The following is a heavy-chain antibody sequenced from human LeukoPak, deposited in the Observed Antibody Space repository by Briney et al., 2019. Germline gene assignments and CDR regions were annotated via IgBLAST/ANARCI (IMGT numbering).Heavy chain of an antibody. CDR3: ASTGSSSVNYYYYGMDV. J-gene: IGHJ6*02. D-gene: IGHD6-6*01. Sequence: SVKVACKASGGTFSSYAISWVRQAPGQGLEWMGGIIPIFGTANYAQKFQGRVTITADESTSTAYMELSSLRSEDTAVYYCASTGSSSVNYYYYGMDVWGQGTTVTVSS. CDR2: IIPIFGTA. CDR1: GGTFSSYA. V-gene: IGHV1-69*13.